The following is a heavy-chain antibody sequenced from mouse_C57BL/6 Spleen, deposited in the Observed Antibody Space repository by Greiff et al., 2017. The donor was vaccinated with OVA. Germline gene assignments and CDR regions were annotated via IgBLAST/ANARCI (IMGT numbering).Heavy chain of an antibody. V-gene: IGHV2-2*01. Sequence: QVQLKQSGPGLVQPSQSLSITCTVSGFSLTSYGLHWVRQSPGKGLAWLGVIWSGGSTDDHAAFISSLSISKDNSKSPFFFKMNSLQADDTAIYYCARKTRIYARDNWGRGATVTVSP. CDR2: IWSGGST. CDR1: GFSLTSYG. J-gene: IGHJ4*01. CDR3: ARKTRIYARDN.